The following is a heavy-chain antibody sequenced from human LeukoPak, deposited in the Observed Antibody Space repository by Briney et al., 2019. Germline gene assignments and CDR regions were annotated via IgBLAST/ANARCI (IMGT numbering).Heavy chain of an antibody. V-gene: IGHV3-15*01. J-gene: IGHJ4*02. CDR2: IKSKTDGGTT. CDR3: TTLKSNSGPLVF. D-gene: IGHD4-23*01. Sequence: PGGSLRLSCAASGFSFSNVWMSWVRQAPGKGLEWVGRIKSKTDGGTTDYAAPVKGRFTISRDDSKNTLYLQMNSLKTEDTAVYYCTTLKSNSGPLVFWGQGTLVTVSS. CDR1: GFSFSNVW.